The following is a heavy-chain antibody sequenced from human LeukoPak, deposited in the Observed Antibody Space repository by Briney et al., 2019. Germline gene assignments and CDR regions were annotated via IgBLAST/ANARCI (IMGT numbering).Heavy chain of an antibody. CDR3: ARERQDTIVHSGAFDI. Sequence: GKSLRLSCGASGFTLGTYIMHRVRQAPGKGLQWVAAVASDGSQTFYIESVRGRFTISRDNSKNTLYLQMNTLRAEDTAVYFCARERQDTIVHSGAFDIWGQGTMVTVSS. V-gene: IGHV3-30-3*01. CDR2: VASDGSQT. CDR1: GFTLGTYI. J-gene: IGHJ3*02. D-gene: IGHD3-10*01.